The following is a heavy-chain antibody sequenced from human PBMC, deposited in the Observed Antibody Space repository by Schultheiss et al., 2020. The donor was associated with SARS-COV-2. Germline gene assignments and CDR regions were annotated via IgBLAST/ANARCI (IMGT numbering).Heavy chain of an antibody. V-gene: IGHV4-34*01. J-gene: IGHJ4*02. Sequence: SCAVYGGSFSGYYWSWIRQSPGKGLECIGEINHSGSTNYNPSLKSRVTISVDTSKNQFSLKLSSVTAADTAVYYCARDPVGGFDYWGQGTLVTVSS. CDR1: GGSFSGYY. CDR2: INHSGST. CDR3: ARDPVGGFDY.